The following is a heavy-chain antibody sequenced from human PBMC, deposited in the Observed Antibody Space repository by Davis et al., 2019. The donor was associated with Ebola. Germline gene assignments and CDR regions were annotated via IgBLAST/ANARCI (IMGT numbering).Heavy chain of an antibody. D-gene: IGHD6-19*01. V-gene: IGHV1-2*06. CDR1: GYTFTGYY. Sequence: ASVKVSCKASGYTFTGYYMHWVRQAPGQGLEWMGRINPNSGGTNYAQKFQGRVTMTRDTSISTAYMELSRLRSDDTAVYYCARGGGMGKWYSSPTGYGMDVWGNGTTVTVSS. J-gene: IGHJ6*04. CDR3: ARGGGMGKWYSSPTGYGMDV. CDR2: INPNSGGT.